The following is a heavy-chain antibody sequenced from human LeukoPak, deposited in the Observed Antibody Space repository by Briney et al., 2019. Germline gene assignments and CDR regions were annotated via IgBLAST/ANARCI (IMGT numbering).Heavy chain of an antibody. CDR2: IYYSGST. V-gene: IGHV4-39*07. CDR1: GGSISSSSYY. J-gene: IGHJ4*02. Sequence: SETLSLTCTVSGGSISSSSYYWGWIRQPPGKGLEWIGSIYYSGSTYYNPSLKSRVTISVDTSKNQFSLKLSSVTAADTAVYYCARGPNVYFRRSLDYWGQGTLVTVSS. CDR3: ARGPNVYFRRSLDY. D-gene: IGHD3-9*01.